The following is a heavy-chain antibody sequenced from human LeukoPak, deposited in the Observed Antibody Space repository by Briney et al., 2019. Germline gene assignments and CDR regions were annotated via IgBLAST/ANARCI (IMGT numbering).Heavy chain of an antibody. CDR3: AKGPTIFWPLDYFDY. Sequence: GGSLRLSCAASGFTFSSYAMSWVRQAPGKGLEWVSAISGSGGSTYYADSVKGRFTISRDNSKNTLYLQMNSVRAEDTAVYYCAKGPTIFWPLDYFDYWGQGTLVTVSS. CDR2: ISGSGGST. V-gene: IGHV3-23*01. J-gene: IGHJ4*02. CDR1: GFTFSSYA. D-gene: IGHD3-9*01.